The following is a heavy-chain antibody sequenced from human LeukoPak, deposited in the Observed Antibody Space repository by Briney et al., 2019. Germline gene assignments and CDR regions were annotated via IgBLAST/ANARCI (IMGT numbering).Heavy chain of an antibody. Sequence: GGSLRLSCAASGFTFSDYYMSWIRQAPGKGLEWVSYISSSGSTIYYADSVKGRFTISRDNAKNSLYLQMNSLRAEDTAVYYCAREIVRMVRGVKYSDYWGQGTLVTVSS. CDR1: GFTFSDYY. CDR3: AREIVRMVRGVKYSDY. CDR2: ISSSGSTI. J-gene: IGHJ4*02. V-gene: IGHV3-11*04. D-gene: IGHD3-10*01.